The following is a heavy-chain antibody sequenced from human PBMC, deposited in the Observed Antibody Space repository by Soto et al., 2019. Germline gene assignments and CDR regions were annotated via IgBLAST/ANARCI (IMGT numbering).Heavy chain of an antibody. J-gene: IGHJ4*02. D-gene: IGHD1-1*01. Sequence: WGSLRLACAASGFTCSSYAMQWVRQAPGKGLEWVALISYDGSDKDYADSVKGRFTISRDNAKNSLYLQMNSLRAEDTAVYYCARAYKGASDYWGQGTLVTVSS. CDR1: GFTCSSYA. CDR2: ISYDGSDK. CDR3: ARAYKGASDY. V-gene: IGHV3-30-3*01.